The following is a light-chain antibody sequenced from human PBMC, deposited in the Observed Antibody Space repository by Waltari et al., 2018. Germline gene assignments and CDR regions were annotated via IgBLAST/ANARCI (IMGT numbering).Light chain of an antibody. V-gene: IGLV1-44*01. J-gene: IGLJ3*02. CDR2: NRN. Sequence: QSVLTQPPSASGTPGQRVTISCPGSNSNIGGNPVQWFQQLPGTAPSRLIFNRNERPLGVPDRCSGSKSGTSASLAISGLQSEDEAEYYCAAWDDSLNAWVFGGGTKLTVL. CDR1: NSNIGGNP. CDR3: AAWDDSLNAWV.